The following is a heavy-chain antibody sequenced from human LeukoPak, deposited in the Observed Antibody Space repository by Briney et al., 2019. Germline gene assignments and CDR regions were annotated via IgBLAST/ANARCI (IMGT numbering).Heavy chain of an antibody. D-gene: IGHD3-10*01. V-gene: IGHV3-23*01. CDR3: AKEVRESAWFYFDY. Sequence: GGSLRLSCAASGFSFDTYALSWVRQAPGRGLEWVSGIRSGGSSTYYADSVKGRFTISRDNSKDTLYLQMNSLRAEDTAVYYCAKEVRESAWFYFDYWGQGTLVTVSS. CDR1: GFSFDTYA. J-gene: IGHJ4*02. CDR2: IRSGGSST.